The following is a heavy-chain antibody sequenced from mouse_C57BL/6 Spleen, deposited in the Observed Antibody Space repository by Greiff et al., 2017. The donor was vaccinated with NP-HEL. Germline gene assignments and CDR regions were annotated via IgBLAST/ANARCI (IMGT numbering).Heavy chain of an antibody. CDR3: ARWAYGSSSKYFDV. D-gene: IGHD1-1*01. CDR2: INPNTGGT. CDR1: GYTFTDYN. Sequence: DVQLQESGPELVKPGASVKIPCKASGYTFTDYNMDWVKQSHGKSLEWIGDINPNTGGTIYNQKFKGKATLTVNKSSSTAYMELRSLTSEDSAVYYCARWAYGSSSKYFDVWGTGTTVTVSS. V-gene: IGHV1-18*01. J-gene: IGHJ1*03.